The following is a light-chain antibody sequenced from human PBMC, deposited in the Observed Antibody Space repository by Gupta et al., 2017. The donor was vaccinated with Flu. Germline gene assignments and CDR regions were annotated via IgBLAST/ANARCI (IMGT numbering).Light chain of an antibody. V-gene: IGLV1-51*02. Sequence: QSVLTQPPSLSASPGQQVTISCSATSSNCATASASWYQKLPGTAPKVLICENDKRLSGVPDRFSGSRSGTSATRDITVLQTGDEAEYYCETWDYSLTGSVFGGGTKLTVL. CDR3: ETWDYSLTGSV. J-gene: IGLJ3*02. CDR2: END. CDR1: SSNCATAS.